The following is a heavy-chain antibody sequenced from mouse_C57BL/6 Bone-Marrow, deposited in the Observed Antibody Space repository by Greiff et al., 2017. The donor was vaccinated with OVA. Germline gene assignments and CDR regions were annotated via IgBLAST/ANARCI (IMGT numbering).Heavy chain of an antibody. CDR1: GYTFTSYW. D-gene: IGHD2-10*01. Sequence: QVQLKQSGAELVKPGASVKMSCKASGYTFTSYWITWVKQRPGQGLEWIGDIYPGSGSTNYNEKFKSKATLTVDTSSSTAYMQLSSLTSEDAAVYYCAREGLLGGLAYWGQGTLVTVSA. CDR2: IYPGSGST. V-gene: IGHV1-55*01. CDR3: AREGLLGGLAY. J-gene: IGHJ3*01.